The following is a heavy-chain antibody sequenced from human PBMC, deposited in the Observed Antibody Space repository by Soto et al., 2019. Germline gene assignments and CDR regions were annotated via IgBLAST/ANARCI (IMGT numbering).Heavy chain of an antibody. CDR2: VIYDGTNK. V-gene: IGHV3-30*18. CDR3: AKRKGQNYDFWSGYYLDY. CDR1: GFTFSSYG. Sequence: QVQLVESGGDVVQPGRSLRLSCTASGFTFSSYGMHWVRQAPGKGLEWVAGVIYDGTNKYYADSVKGRFTISRDNSKQTLYLQMSSLRTEDTAVYYCAKRKGQNYDFWSGYYLDYWGQGTRVTVSS. J-gene: IGHJ4*02. D-gene: IGHD3-3*01.